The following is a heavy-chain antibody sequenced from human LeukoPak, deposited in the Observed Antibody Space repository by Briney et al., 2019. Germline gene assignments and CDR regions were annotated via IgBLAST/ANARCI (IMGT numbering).Heavy chain of an antibody. Sequence: GASVKVSCKASGYTFTNYGVSWVRQAPGQGLERMGWISPYNGNTNYAQNFQDRITMTTDTSTNTAYMELRSLRSDDTAVYYCARVGPEAWISFVVFDSWGQGTLVAVSS. J-gene: IGHJ4*02. CDR3: ARVGPEAWISFVVFDS. CDR1: GYTFTNYG. V-gene: IGHV1-18*01. D-gene: IGHD5-12*01. CDR2: ISPYNGNT.